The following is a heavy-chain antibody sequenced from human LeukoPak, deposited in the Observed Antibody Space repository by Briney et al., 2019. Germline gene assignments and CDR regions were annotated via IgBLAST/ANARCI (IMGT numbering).Heavy chain of an antibody. CDR1: GFTFSNAW. D-gene: IGHD3-22*01. Sequence: GGSLRLSCAASGFTFSNAWMSWVRQAPGKGLEWVGCIKSKTDGGTTDYAAPVKGRFTISRDDSKNTLYLQMNSLKTEDTAVYYCTTDKIVVVTRFDYWGQGTLVTVSS. CDR3: TTDKIVVVTRFDY. CDR2: IKSKTDGGTT. J-gene: IGHJ4*02. V-gene: IGHV3-15*01.